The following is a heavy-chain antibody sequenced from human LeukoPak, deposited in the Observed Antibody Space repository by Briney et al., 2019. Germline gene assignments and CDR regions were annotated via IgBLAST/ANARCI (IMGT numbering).Heavy chain of an antibody. CDR1: GYTFTSYA. D-gene: IGHD3-3*01. J-gene: IGHJ4*02. V-gene: IGHV1-3*02. CDR2: SNAGNGNT. Sequence: EASVKVSCKASGYTFTSYAMHWVRQAPGQRLEWMGWSNAGNGNTKYSQEFQGRVTITADKSTSTAYMELSSLRSEDTAVYYCASEPRGIRTFFDYWGQGTLVTVSS. CDR3: ASEPRGIRTFFDY.